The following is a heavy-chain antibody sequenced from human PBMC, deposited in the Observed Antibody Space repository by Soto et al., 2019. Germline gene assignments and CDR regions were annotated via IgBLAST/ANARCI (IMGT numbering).Heavy chain of an antibody. CDR2: IYYSEST. Sequence: SETLSLTCTVSNGSISSAGYYWSWIRQHPGKGLEWIGYIYYSESTYYNPSLKSRVTMSVDTSKNQFSLKLSSVTAADTAVYYCARTLLFLQWSYYFDYWGRGTLVTAPQ. D-gene: IGHD3-3*01. V-gene: IGHV4-31*03. J-gene: IGHJ4*02. CDR3: ARTLLFLQWSYYFDY. CDR1: NGSISSAGYY.